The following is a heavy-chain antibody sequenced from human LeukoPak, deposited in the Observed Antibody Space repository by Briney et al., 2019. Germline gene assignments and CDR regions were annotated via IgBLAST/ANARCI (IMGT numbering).Heavy chain of an antibody. CDR3: ARGYSLDY. CDR1: GGSISSGDYY. V-gene: IGHV4-30-4*01. J-gene: IGHJ4*02. D-gene: IGHD5-18*01. CDR2: IYYSGST. Sequence: PSQTLSLTCTVSGGSISSGDYYWSWIRQPPGKGLEWIGYIYYSGSTYYTPSLRGRVTISVDTSKNRFSLNLSSVTAADTAVYYCARGYSLDYWGQGTLVTVSS.